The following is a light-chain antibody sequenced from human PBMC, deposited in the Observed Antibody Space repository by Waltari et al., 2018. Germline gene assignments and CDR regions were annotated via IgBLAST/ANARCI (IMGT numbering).Light chain of an antibody. Sequence: DIVMTQSPDSLTVSLCESATLNCKSSHSLLYYSNNKNYISWYQQKPGQAPKLLIYSASTRDSGVPDRFSGSGSETDFTLTISSLQAEDVAVYHCHQYFAPPYTFGRGTKLEIK. V-gene: IGKV4-1*01. J-gene: IGKJ2*01. CDR3: HQYFAPPYT. CDR2: SAS. CDR1: HSLLYYSNNKNY.